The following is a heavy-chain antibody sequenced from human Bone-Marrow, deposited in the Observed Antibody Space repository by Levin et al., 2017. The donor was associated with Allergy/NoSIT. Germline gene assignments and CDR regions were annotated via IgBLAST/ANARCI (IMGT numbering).Heavy chain of an antibody. D-gene: IGHD3-16*02. CDR2: ISPYGGNT. J-gene: IGHJ4*02. Sequence: ASVKVSCKASGYSFTSHGISWVRQAPGQGLEWMGWISPYGGNTDYAQQFQGRITMTTNTSTSTAYMELRSLRSDDTAVYYCTKFRNMIVFGGLIVRPYYFDYWGQGTLVTVYS. CDR3: TKFRNMIVFGGLIVRPYYFDY. V-gene: IGHV1-18*01. CDR1: GYSFTSHG.